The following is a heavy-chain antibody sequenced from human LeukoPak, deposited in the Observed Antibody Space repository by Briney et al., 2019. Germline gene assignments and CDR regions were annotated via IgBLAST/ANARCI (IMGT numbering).Heavy chain of an antibody. D-gene: IGHD5-12*01. CDR2: IYYSGST. Sequence: SETLSLTCTVSGGSITNYYWNWIRQPPGKGLEWIGYIYYSGSTNYNPSLKSRVAISLDTSKNQFSLRLASVSAADTAVYYCARGFDSKSTYFDYWGQGTLLTVSS. V-gene: IGHV4-59*01. CDR3: ARGFDSKSTYFDY. CDR1: GGSITNYY. J-gene: IGHJ4*02.